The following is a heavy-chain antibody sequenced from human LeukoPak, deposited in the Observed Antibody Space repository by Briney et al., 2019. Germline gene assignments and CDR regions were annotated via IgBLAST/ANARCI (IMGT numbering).Heavy chain of an antibody. Sequence: GGSLRLSCAASGFSCSDHEMNWVRQAPGKGLEWVSYLSSSGNAYYADSVKGRFTISRDNPKNSLYLQMTSLRADDTAVYYCASGRGSYSPDYWGQGTLVTVSS. D-gene: IGHD1-26*01. CDR3: ASGRGSYSPDY. J-gene: IGHJ4*02. CDR2: LSSSGNA. V-gene: IGHV3-48*03. CDR1: GFSCSDHE.